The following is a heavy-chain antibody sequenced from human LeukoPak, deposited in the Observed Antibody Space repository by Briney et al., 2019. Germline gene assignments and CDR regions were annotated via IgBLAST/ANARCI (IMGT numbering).Heavy chain of an antibody. D-gene: IGHD3-10*01. CDR2: IKQDGSEK. V-gene: IGHV3-7*01. Sequence: GGSLRLSCAASGFTFSSYWMSWVRQAPGKGLEWVANIKQDGSEKYYVDSVKGRFTISRDNAKNSLYLQMNSLRAEDTAVYYCARGGLLWFGESNFDYWGQGTLVTVSS. CDR1: GFTFSSYW. CDR3: ARGGLLWFGESNFDY. J-gene: IGHJ4*02.